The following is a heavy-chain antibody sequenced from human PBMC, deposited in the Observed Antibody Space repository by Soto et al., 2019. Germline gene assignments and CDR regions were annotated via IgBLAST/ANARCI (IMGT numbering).Heavy chain of an antibody. V-gene: IGHV3-33*01. CDR1: GFTFSSYG. CDR2: IWYDGSNK. D-gene: IGHD2-2*01. CDR3: AREGAGYCSSTSCPFDY. J-gene: IGHJ4*02. Sequence: XXSLRLSCAASGFTFSSYGMNWILQAPGKGLEWVAVIWYDGSNKYYADSVKGRFTISRDNSKNTLYLQMNSLRAEETAVYYCAREGAGYCSSTSCPFDYWGQGTLVTVSS.